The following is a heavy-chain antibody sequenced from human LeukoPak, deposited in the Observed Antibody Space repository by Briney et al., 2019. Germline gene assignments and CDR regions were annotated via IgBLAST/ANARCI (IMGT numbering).Heavy chain of an antibody. CDR1: GFTFSDYA. D-gene: IGHD1-7*01. CDR3: AGYHWNSGVVY. J-gene: IGHJ4*02. Sequence: GGSLRLSCAASGFTFSDYAMSWICQAPGQGLEWVSYISRSGDTIDYADSVKGRFSISRDNAKNSLYLQMNSLRAEDTAVYYCAGYHWNSGVVYWGQGTLVTVSS. CDR2: ISRSGDTI. V-gene: IGHV3-11*01.